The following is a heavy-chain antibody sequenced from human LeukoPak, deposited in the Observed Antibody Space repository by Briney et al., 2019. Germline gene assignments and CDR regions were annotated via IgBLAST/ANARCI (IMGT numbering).Heavy chain of an antibody. CDR2: MRNDGITG. CDR1: GFTFSSYG. CDR3: ARDGSGWSSDY. Sequence: GGSLRLSCAASGFTFSSYGMHWVRQAPGKGLEWVAVMRNDGITGKYADSVRGRFSVSRDNSKNTVYLQMDSLRADDTSVYYCARDGSGWSSDYWGQGTLVTVSS. D-gene: IGHD6-19*01. V-gene: IGHV3-33*01. J-gene: IGHJ4*02.